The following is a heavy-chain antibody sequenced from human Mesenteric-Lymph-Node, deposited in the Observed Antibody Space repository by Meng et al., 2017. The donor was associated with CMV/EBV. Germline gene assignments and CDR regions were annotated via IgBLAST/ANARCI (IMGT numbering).Heavy chain of an antibody. CDR1: GGPISSSSFY. CDR3: VRESDSYYYYGMDV. D-gene: IGHD2-21*02. Sequence: SETLSLTCTVSGGPISSSSFYWTWIRQPPGKGLELIGTIYYTGSTYYSPSLNSRLTMSVDTSKSQFSLTLRSVTAADSAVYYCVRESDSYYYYGMDVWGQGTTVTVSS. V-gene: IGHV4-39*07. J-gene: IGHJ6*01. CDR2: IYYTGST.